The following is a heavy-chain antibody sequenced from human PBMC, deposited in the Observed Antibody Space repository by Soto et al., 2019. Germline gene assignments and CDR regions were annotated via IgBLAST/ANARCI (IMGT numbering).Heavy chain of an antibody. Sequence: GGSMRVSCAASGFTFSSYSRNWVRQDPGKGLEWVSYISSSSSTIYYADSVKGRFTISRDNSKNTLYLQMNSLRAEDTAVYYCARDRDFWSGPPSRRPRGYYYYGMDVWGQGTTVTVSS. CDR1: GFTFSSYS. J-gene: IGHJ6*02. CDR2: ISSSSSTI. D-gene: IGHD3-3*01. CDR3: ARDRDFWSGPPSRRPRGYYYYGMDV. V-gene: IGHV3-48*01.